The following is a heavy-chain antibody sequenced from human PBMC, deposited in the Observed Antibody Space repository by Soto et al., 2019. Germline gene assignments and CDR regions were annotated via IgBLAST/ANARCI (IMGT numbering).Heavy chain of an antibody. V-gene: IGHV1-69*01. CDR3: ARGDSGYVWFNEI. CDR2: IIPVFATT. J-gene: IGHJ4*02. D-gene: IGHD3-22*01. CDR1: GGLFSTYA. Sequence: QEQLVQSGAEVKKSGSSVKVSCKASGGLFSTYAISWARQAPGQGLEWMGGIIPVFATTYYAEKFEGRVTITADESTNTAYMELSSLRSEDTAMYYCARGDSGYVWFNEIWGQGTLVTVSS.